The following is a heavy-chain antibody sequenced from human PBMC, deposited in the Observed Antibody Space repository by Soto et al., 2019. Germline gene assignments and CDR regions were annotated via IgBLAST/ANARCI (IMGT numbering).Heavy chain of an antibody. Sequence: GESLKISCKGSGYSFTSYWIGWVRQMPGKGLEWMGIIYPGDSDTRYSPSFQGQVTISADKSISTAYLQWSSLKASDTAMYYCARPGITIFGVVIPLLMDVWGQGTTVTVSS. CDR1: GYSFTSYW. J-gene: IGHJ6*02. V-gene: IGHV5-51*01. D-gene: IGHD3-3*01. CDR3: ARPGITIFGVVIPLLMDV. CDR2: IYPGDSDT.